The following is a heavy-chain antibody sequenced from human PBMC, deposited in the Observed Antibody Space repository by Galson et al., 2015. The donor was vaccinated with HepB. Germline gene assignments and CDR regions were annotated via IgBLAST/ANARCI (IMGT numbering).Heavy chain of an antibody. CDR3: ARDGQQLVLGPNYYYYGMDV. CDR2: ISSSSSYI. V-gene: IGHV3-21*01. J-gene: IGHJ6*02. Sequence: SLRLSCAASGFTFSSYSMNWVRQAPGKGLEWVSSISSSSSYIYYADSVKGRFTISRDNAKNSLYLQMNSLRAEDTAVYYCARDGQQLVLGPNYYYYGMDVWGQGTTVTVSS. D-gene: IGHD6-13*01. CDR1: GFTFSSYS.